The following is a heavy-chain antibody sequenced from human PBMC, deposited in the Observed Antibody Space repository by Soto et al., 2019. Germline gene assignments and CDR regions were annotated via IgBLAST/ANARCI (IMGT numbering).Heavy chain of an antibody. Sequence: SETLSLTCTVSGGSISSYYWSWIRQPPGKGLEWIGYIYYSGSTNYNPSLKSRVTISVDTSKNQFSLKLSSVTAADTAVYYCARAGGDYDFWSGYYEDYYYYGMDVWGQGTTVTVS. CDR1: GGSISSYY. CDR3: ARAGGDYDFWSGYYEDYYYYGMDV. CDR2: IYYSGST. D-gene: IGHD3-3*01. J-gene: IGHJ6*02. V-gene: IGHV4-59*01.